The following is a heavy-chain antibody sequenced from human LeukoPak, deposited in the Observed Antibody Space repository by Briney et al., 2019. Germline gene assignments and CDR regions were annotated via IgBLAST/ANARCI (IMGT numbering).Heavy chain of an antibody. Sequence: GASVKVSCKASGYTFTSYDINWVRQATGQGLEWMGWMNPNSGNTGYAQKFQGRVTMTRNTSISTAYMGLSSLRSEDTAVYYCARTIRITMVRGVPPLYYFDYWGQGTLVTVSS. CDR1: GYTFTSYD. D-gene: IGHD3-10*01. J-gene: IGHJ4*02. V-gene: IGHV1-8*01. CDR3: ARTIRITMVRGVPPLYYFDY. CDR2: MNPNSGNT.